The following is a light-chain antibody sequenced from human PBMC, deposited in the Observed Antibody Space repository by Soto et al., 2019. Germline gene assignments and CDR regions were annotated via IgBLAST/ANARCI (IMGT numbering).Light chain of an antibody. CDR1: QSVSSSY. J-gene: IGKJ1*01. V-gene: IGKV3-20*01. CDR2: GGS. Sequence: EIVLTQSPGTLSLSPGERATLSCRASQSVSSSYLAWYQQKPCQAPRLLIYGGSSRATGIPDRFSGSGSGTDFTLSISRLEPEDFAVDYCQQYGSSSWTFGHGTKVEIK. CDR3: QQYGSSSWT.